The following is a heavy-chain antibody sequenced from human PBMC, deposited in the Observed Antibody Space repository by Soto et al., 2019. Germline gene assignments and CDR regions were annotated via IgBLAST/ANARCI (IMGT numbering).Heavy chain of an antibody. D-gene: IGHD3-10*01. CDR1: GFPFNNYA. CDR2: ISGGGDTT. J-gene: IGHJ4*02. Sequence: EVQLLESGGRLVQPGWSLRLSCAASGFPFNNYAMTWVRQAPGKGLEWVSAISGGGDTTSYADSVKGRFTVSRDGSKNTLYLQMSSLRAEDTALYYCAKGRGGSGSLTPRVDLWGQGTLGTVSS. CDR3: AKGRGGSGSLTPRVDL. V-gene: IGHV3-23*01.